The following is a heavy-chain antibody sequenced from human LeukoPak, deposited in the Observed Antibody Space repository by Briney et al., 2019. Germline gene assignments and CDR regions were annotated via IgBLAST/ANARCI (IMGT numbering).Heavy chain of an antibody. CDR3: AREAFSTSLGGWFDP. D-gene: IGHD3-16*01. Sequence: SETLSLTCTVSGGSISTYYWSWIRQALGKGLEWIAYIYNSGSSNYNPSLKSRVTISVDTSRNQFSLKLSSVTAADTAVYYCAREAFSTSLGGWFDPWGQGALVTVSS. CDR1: GGSISTYY. V-gene: IGHV4-59*01. CDR2: IYNSGSS. J-gene: IGHJ5*02.